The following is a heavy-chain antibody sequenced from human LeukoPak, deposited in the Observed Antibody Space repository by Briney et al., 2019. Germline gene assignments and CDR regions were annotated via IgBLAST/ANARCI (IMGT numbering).Heavy chain of an antibody. J-gene: IGHJ4*02. D-gene: IGHD3-22*01. V-gene: IGHV1-69*13. Sequence: GASVKVSCKASGYTFTSYDINWVRQATGQGLEWMGGIIPIFGTANYAQKFQGRVTITADESTSTAYMELSSLRSEDTAVYYCARAPHYYDSSGYYFDYWGQGTLVTVSS. CDR1: GYTFTSYD. CDR2: IIPIFGTA. CDR3: ARAPHYYDSSGYYFDY.